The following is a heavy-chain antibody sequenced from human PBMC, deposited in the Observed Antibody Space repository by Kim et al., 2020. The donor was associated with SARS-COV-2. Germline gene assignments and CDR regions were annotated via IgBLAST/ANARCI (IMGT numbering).Heavy chain of an antibody. D-gene: IGHD5-12*01. V-gene: IGHV4-34*01. Sequence: SETLSLTCAVYGGSFRGYFWNWIRQPPGKGLEWVGQISYSGITNYSPSLKSRVTMSVDTSKNQFSLRLTSVTAADTAVYYCARGGSEFSDSESQFDYWGQGTPVTVSS. J-gene: IGHJ4*02. CDR2: ISYSGIT. CDR3: ARGGSEFSDSESQFDY. CDR1: GGSFRGYF.